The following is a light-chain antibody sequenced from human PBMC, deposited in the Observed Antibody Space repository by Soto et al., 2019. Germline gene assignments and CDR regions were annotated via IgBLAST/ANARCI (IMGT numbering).Light chain of an antibody. J-gene: IGLJ2*01. CDR2: HVA. CDR1: SSDVGGYEY. CDR3: CSYAAGQTVV. V-gene: IGLV2-11*01. Sequence: QSVLTQPRSVSGSPGQSVTISCSGTSSDVGGYEYVSWYQQHPGKAPPLIIYHVAQRPSGVPDRFSASKSGTTASLTISGLQAEDEAEYFCCSYAAGQTVVFGGGTKLTVL.